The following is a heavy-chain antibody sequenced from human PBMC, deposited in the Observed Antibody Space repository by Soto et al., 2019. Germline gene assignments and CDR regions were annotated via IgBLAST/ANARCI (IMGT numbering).Heavy chain of an antibody. J-gene: IGHJ6*02. D-gene: IGHD2-2*01. CDR3: AKDHPDCSSTSCYGPNYYYYGMDV. CDR2: ISYDGSNK. CDR1: GFAFSSYR. V-gene: IGHV3-30*18. Sequence: GGSLRLSCAASGFAFSSYRMHWVRKAPGKGLEWVAVISYDGSNKYYADSVKGRFTISRDNSKNTLYLQMNSLRAEDTAVYYCAKDHPDCSSTSCYGPNYYYYGMDVWGQGTTVTVSS.